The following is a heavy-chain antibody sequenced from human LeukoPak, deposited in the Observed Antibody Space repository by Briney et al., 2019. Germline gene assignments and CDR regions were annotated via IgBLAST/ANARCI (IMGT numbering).Heavy chain of an antibody. J-gene: IGHJ4*02. CDR3: ARAYYDSSGYQTDY. CDR2: IYYSGST. CDR1: GGSISSYY. D-gene: IGHD3-22*01. V-gene: IGHV4-59*01. Sequence: ASETLSLTCTVSGGSISSYYWSWIRQPPGKGLEWIGYIYYSGSTNYNPSLKSRVTISVDTSKNQFSLKLSSVAPADTAVYYCARAYYDSSGYQTDYWGQGTLVTVSS.